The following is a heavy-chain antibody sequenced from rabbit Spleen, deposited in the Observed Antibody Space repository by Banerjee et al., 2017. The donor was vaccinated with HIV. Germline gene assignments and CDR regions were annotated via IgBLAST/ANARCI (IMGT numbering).Heavy chain of an antibody. D-gene: IGHD1-1*01. CDR1: GFSFSTNYW. CDR3: ARDLVAVIGWNFNL. Sequence: QEQLEESGGDLVKPGASLALTCTASGFSFSTNYWICWVRQAPGKGLEWIACIYGGSSADTDYANWTKGRFTISRTSSTTVTLQMTSLTAADTATYFCARDLVAVIGWNFNLWGPGTLVTVS. J-gene: IGHJ4*01. V-gene: IGHV1S45*01. CDR2: IYGGSSADT.